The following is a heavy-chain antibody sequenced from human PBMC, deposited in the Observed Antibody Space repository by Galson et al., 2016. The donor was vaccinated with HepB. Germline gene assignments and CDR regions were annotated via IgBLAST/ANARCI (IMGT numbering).Heavy chain of an antibody. Sequence: PALVKPTQTLTLTCTFSGFSLSTSGMCVSWIRQPPGKALEWLALIDWDDDKYYNTSLKSRLTISKDTSKNQVVLTMTNMDPVDTATYYCARIRSNYGGNAYYYYGMDVWGQGTTVTVSS. CDR2: IDWDDDK. CDR1: GFSLSTSGMC. J-gene: IGHJ6*02. CDR3: ARIRSNYGGNAYYYYGMDV. V-gene: IGHV2-70*01. D-gene: IGHD4-23*01.